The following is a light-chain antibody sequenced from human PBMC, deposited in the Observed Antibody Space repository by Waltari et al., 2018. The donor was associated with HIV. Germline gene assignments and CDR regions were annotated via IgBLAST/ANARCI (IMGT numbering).Light chain of an antibody. Sequence: QSVLTQPPSVSGAPGQWVTISCTGSSSNIRTNHDVHWYQQLPGPAPKLLIYVDTNRPSEIPDRFSGSKSGTSASLTITGLQAEDEADYYCQSYDSSLGVVFGGGTKLTVL. J-gene: IGLJ2*01. CDR3: QSYDSSLGVV. CDR1: SSNIRTNHD. V-gene: IGLV1-40*01. CDR2: VDT.